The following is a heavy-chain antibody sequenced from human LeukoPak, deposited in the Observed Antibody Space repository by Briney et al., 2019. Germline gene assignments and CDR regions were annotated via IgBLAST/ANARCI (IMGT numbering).Heavy chain of an antibody. V-gene: IGHV3-66*02. Sequence: GGSLRLSCAASGFVVSSNYMNWVPQAPGKGLEWVSVIYSGGSTYYADSVKGRFTISRDNSKNTVNLQMNDLRAEDTAVYYCARSWDARLNFDYWGQGTLVTVSS. CDR3: ARSWDARLNFDY. J-gene: IGHJ4*02. D-gene: IGHD1-26*01. CDR2: IYSGGST. CDR1: GFVVSSNY.